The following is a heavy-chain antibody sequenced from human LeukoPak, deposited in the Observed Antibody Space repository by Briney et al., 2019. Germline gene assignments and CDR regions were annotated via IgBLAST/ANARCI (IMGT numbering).Heavy chain of an antibody. J-gene: IGHJ6*02. D-gene: IGHD1-26*01. Sequence: GASVKVSCKASGGTFSSYAISWVRQAPGQGLEWMGRIIPILGIANYAQKFQGRVTITADKSTSTAYMELSSLRSEDTAVYYCARDSGAGFPMDVWGQGTTVTVSS. V-gene: IGHV1-69*04. CDR1: GGTFSSYA. CDR3: ARDSGAGFPMDV. CDR2: IIPILGIA.